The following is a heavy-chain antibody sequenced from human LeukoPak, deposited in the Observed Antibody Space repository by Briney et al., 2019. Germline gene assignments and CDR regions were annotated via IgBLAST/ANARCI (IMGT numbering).Heavy chain of an antibody. CDR3: ATIWSGYTMAFDY. V-gene: IGHV3-30*02. Sequence: QSGGSLRLSCAASGFTFSSYGMHWVRQAPGKGLEWVAFIRYDGSNKYYADSVKGRLTISRDNSKNTLYLQMNSLRAEDTAVYYCATIWSGYTMAFDYWGQGTLVTVSS. CDR2: IRYDGSNK. D-gene: IGHD3-3*01. J-gene: IGHJ4*02. CDR1: GFTFSSYG.